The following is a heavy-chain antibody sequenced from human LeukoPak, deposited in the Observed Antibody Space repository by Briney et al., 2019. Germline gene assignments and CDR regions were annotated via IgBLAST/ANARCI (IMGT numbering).Heavy chain of an antibody. V-gene: IGHV4-4*09. J-gene: IGHJ4*02. CDR1: GDSISDYY. D-gene: IGHD6-19*01. CDR3: ARTEYSSGWSEPFDY. Sequence: SETLSLTCSVSGDSISDYYWSWIRQPPGKGLELIGYIHSTGSSNHKPSLRSRVTMSADTSKNQVSLSLRSVTATDTAVYYCARTEYSSGWSEPFDYWGQGTLVTVSS. CDR2: IHSTGSS.